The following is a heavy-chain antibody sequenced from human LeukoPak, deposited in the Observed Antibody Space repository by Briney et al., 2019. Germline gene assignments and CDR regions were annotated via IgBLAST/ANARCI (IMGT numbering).Heavy chain of an antibody. CDR1: GFTFSGSA. CDR3: TRRYIAAVY. CDR2: IRSKANSYAT. J-gene: IGHJ4*02. D-gene: IGHD2-15*01. Sequence: PGGSLRLSCAACGFTFSGSAMHWVLQASGKGLEWVVRIRSKANSYATAYAASVKGRFTISRDDSKNTAYLQPKSLKTNAAAVYYCTRRYIAAVYWGPGDLVTVSS. V-gene: IGHV3-73*01.